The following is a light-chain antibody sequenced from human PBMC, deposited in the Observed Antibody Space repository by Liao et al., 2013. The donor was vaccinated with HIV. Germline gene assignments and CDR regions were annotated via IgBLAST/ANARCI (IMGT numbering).Light chain of an antibody. V-gene: IGLV3-21*01. Sequence: SYVLTQPPSVSVAPEKTARVTCGGNNIGSKSVHWYRQKPGQAPVLVIYYDSDRPSGIPERLSGSKSGNTATLTISRVEAGDEADYYCQVWDMRSDHYVLGAGTTVTVL. CDR1: NIGSKS. CDR2: YDS. J-gene: IGLJ1*01. CDR3: QVWDMRSDHYV.